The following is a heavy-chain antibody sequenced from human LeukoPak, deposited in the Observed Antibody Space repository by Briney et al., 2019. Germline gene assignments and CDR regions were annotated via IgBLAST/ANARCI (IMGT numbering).Heavy chain of an antibody. CDR1: GFTFSSYG. CDR2: ISYDGSNK. CDR3: AKDLSRDSSGWYGGWYFDY. J-gene: IGHJ4*02. D-gene: IGHD6-19*01. V-gene: IGHV3-30*18. Sequence: GGSLRLSCAASGFTFSSYGMHWVRQAPGKGLEWVAVISYDGSNKYYADSVKGRFTISRDNSKNTLYLQMKSLRAEDTAVYYCAKDLSRDSSGWYGGWYFDYWGQGTLVTVSS.